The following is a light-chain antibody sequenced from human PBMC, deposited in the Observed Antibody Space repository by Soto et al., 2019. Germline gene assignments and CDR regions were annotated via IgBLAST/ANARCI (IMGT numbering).Light chain of an antibody. CDR1: QSVSTN. CDR2: GAS. Sequence: EIVMTQSPATLSVSAGERATLSCRASQSVSTNLAWYQQKPGQSPRLLIYGASTRAAGTPARFSGSGSGTDFTLTISSLEPEDFAVYYCQQRSNWPLLTFGGGTKVDIK. V-gene: IGKV3-11*01. CDR3: QQRSNWPLLT. J-gene: IGKJ4*01.